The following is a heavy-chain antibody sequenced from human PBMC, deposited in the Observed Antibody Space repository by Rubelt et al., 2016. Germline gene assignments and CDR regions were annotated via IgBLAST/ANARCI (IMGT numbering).Heavy chain of an antibody. D-gene: IGHD4-17*01. CDR3: ARASDYG. J-gene: IGHJ4*02. CDR2: IKHDGSDK. Sequence: RLSCEASGFTFSSYWMTWVRQPPGKGLEWVANIKHDGSDKYSVDSVKGRFTMSRDNAKNSLYLQMNSLRAEDTAVYYCARASDYGWGQGTLVTVSS. CDR1: GFTFSSYW. V-gene: IGHV3-7*01.